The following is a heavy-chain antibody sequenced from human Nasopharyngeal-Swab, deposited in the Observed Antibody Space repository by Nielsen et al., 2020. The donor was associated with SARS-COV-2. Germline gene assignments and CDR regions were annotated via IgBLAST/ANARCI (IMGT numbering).Heavy chain of an antibody. CDR3: AKSCSGGSCYSDY. Sequence: GGSLRLSCAASGFTFSSYAMSWVRQAPGKGLEWVSAISGGGHSTYYADSVKGRFTISRDNSKNTLYLQMNSLRAEDTAVYYCAKSCSGGSCYSDYWGQGTLVTVSS. CDR2: ISGGGHST. CDR1: GFTFSSYA. D-gene: IGHD2-15*01. J-gene: IGHJ4*02. V-gene: IGHV3-23*01.